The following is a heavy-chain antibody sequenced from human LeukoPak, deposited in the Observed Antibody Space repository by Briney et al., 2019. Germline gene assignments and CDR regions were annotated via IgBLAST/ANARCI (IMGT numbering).Heavy chain of an antibody. J-gene: IGHJ4*02. V-gene: IGHV4-34*01. Sequence: SETLSLTRAVQGGSFSGYYWSWIRQPPGKGLEWIGEINHRGSTNCNPSLKSRVSMSVDTSKNQFSLKLSSVTAADTAVYYCGSWGQWLAQWGQGTLVTVSS. CDR2: INHRGST. CDR3: GSWGQWLAQ. CDR1: GGSFSGYY. D-gene: IGHD6-19*01.